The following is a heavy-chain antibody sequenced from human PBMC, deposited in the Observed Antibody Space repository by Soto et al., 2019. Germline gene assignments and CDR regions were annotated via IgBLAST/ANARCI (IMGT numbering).Heavy chain of an antibody. CDR1: GGSINSGGYS. CDR3: ARGYYGMDF. V-gene: IGHV4-30-2*06. CDR2: TYQSGSA. J-gene: IGHJ6*02. Sequence: QLQLQESGSGLVKPSQTLSLTCTVSGGSINSGGYSWTWIRQSPGKGLEWIGYTYQSGSAYYNPSLKSRVTISVDRSKYQFSLNLTSVTAADTAVYYCARGYYGMDFWGQGTTVNVSS.